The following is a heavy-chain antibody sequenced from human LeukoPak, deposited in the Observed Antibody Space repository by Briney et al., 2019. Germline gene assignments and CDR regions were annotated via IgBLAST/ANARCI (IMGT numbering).Heavy chain of an antibody. Sequence: PGGSLRLSCAASGFTVSSNYMSWVRQAPGKGLEWVSVIYSGGSTYYADSVKGRFTISRDDSKNTLYLQVNSLRAEDTAVYYCARDLHGYDAFDIWGQGTMVTVSS. CDR3: ARDLHGYDAFDI. CDR1: GFTVSSNY. J-gene: IGHJ3*02. D-gene: IGHD3-22*01. V-gene: IGHV3-66*02. CDR2: IYSGGST.